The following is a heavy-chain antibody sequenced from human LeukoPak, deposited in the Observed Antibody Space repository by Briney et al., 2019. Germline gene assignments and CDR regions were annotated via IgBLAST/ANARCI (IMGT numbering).Heavy chain of an antibody. CDR1: GGSFSGYY. Sequence: SETLSLTCAVYGGSFSGYYWSWIRQPPGKGLEWIEEINHSGSTNYNPSLKSRVTISVDTSKNQFSLKLSSVTAADTAVYYCARRFRGITIFGVVNILDYWGQGTLVTVSS. CDR2: INHSGST. J-gene: IGHJ4*02. D-gene: IGHD3-3*01. V-gene: IGHV4-34*01. CDR3: ARRFRGITIFGVVNILDY.